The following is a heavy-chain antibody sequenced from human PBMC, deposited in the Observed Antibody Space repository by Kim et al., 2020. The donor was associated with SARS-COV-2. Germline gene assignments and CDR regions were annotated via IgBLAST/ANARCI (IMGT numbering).Heavy chain of an antibody. D-gene: IGHD7-27*01. Sequence: YAPNFQGRVTMTSDTSTSTAFVELSNLRSEDTAVYYCARVRSWAHDAFDIWGEGTSVTVSS. CDR3: ARVRSWAHDAFDI. J-gene: IGHJ3*02. V-gene: IGHV1-46*01.